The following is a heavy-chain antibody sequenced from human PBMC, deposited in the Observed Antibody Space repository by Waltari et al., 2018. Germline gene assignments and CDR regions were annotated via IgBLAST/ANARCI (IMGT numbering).Heavy chain of an antibody. J-gene: IGHJ4*02. CDR1: GYTFTSYG. CDR2: VSAYNGNT. V-gene: IGHV1-18*01. D-gene: IGHD1-7*01. CDR3: ARDWRRTGTTVVLGY. Sequence: QVQLVQSGAEVKKPGASVKVSCKASGYTFTSYGISWVRQAPGQGLEWMGWVSAYNGNTNYAQKLQGRVTMTTDTSTSTAYMELRSLRSDDTAVYYCARDWRRTGTTVVLGYWGQGTLVTVSS.